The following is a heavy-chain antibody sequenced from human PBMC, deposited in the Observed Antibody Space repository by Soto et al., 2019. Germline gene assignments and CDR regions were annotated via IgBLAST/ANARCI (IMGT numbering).Heavy chain of an antibody. J-gene: IGHJ4*02. CDR1: GYNFANNW. V-gene: IGHV5-51*01. CDR3: MRRHSLFSVSAHSDYFDX. D-gene: IGHD2-15*01. Sequence: EALKISWRGSGYNFANNWIAWVRQMPGAGLELMGIIDSSDSDTKYSPSFQGQVTISAYKSISTIYLRWSSLKSSDTALYYCMRRHSLFSVSAHSDYFDXWGQGTHVTVSX. CDR2: IDSSDSDT.